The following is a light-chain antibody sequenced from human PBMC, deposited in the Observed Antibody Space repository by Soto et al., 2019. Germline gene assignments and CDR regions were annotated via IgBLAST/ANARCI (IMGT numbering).Light chain of an antibody. CDR3: QQRSNWPIT. Sequence: EIVLTQSPTTLSSSRGESAALSCRATRSVSSYLAWYQQKPGQAPRLLIYDASSRPTDIPDRFSGSGSGTDFTLTISSLEPEDFALYYCQQRSNWPITFGQGTRREIK. CDR2: DAS. V-gene: IGKV3-11*01. CDR1: RSVSSY. J-gene: IGKJ5*01.